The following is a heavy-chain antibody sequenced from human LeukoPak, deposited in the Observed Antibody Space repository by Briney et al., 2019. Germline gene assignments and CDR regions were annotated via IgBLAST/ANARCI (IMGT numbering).Heavy chain of an antibody. Sequence: SLTLSLTCAVSGGSISSGGYSWSWIRQPPGKGLEWIGYIYHSGSTYYNPSLKSRVTISVDRSKNQFSLKLSSVTAADTAVYYCARQYSYGSQYYFDYWGQGTLVTVSS. J-gene: IGHJ4*02. CDR1: GGSISSGGYS. D-gene: IGHD5-18*01. CDR3: ARQYSYGSQYYFDY. CDR2: IYHSGST. V-gene: IGHV4-30-2*01.